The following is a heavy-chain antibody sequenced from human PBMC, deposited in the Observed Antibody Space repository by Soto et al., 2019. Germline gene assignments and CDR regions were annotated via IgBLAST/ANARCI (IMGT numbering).Heavy chain of an antibody. J-gene: IGHJ4*02. CDR3: TKNSAYALDY. D-gene: IGHD5-12*01. Sequence: QVQLQESGPGLVKPSGTLSLSCAVSGGSVSNKNWWSWVRQSPGNGLEWIGEIHHSGGTSYNPSLESRATLSVDKSKNELSLRLNYVTAADTAVYYCTKNSAYALDYWGLGILVTVSS. V-gene: IGHV4-4*02. CDR2: IHHSGGT. CDR1: GGSVSNKNW.